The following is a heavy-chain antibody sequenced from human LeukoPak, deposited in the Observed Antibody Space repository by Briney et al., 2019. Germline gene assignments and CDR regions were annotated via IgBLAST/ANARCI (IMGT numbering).Heavy chain of an antibody. D-gene: IGHD2-2*02. Sequence: ASVKVSCTASGYTFTIYGISWVRQAPGQGLEWMGWISAYNGNTNYAQKLQGRVTMTTDTSTSTAYMELRSLRSDDTAVYYCARACTSCYTGNAFDIWGQGTMVTASS. CDR1: GYTFTIYG. J-gene: IGHJ3*02. V-gene: IGHV1-18*01. CDR3: ARACTSCYTGNAFDI. CDR2: ISAYNGNT.